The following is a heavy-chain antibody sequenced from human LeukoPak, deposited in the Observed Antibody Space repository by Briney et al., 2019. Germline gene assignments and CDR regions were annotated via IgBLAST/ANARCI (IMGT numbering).Heavy chain of an antibody. Sequence: GRSLRLSCAASGFTFSSYGMHWVRQARGKGLEWVAVISYDGSNKYYADSVKGRFTISRDNSKNTLYLQMNSLRAEDTAVYYCATHRDGSGSYGFDFDYWGQGTLVTVSS. CDR3: ATHRDGSGSYGFDFDY. D-gene: IGHD3-10*01. CDR2: ISYDGSNK. V-gene: IGHV3-30*03. CDR1: GFTFSSYG. J-gene: IGHJ4*02.